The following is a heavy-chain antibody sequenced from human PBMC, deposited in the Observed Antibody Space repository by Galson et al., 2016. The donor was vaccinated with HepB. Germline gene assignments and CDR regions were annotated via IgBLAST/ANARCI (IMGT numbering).Heavy chain of an antibody. D-gene: IGHD5-12*01. J-gene: IGHJ4*02. Sequence: SLRLSCAASGFSFSDIWMSWVRQAPGKGLEWAGRIKRNIDGGTTDYPAPVKGRFTISRDDSKNMLYLQMNSLKTEDTAVYYCITEYNGSDLWGRGTLVTVSS. CDR3: ITEYNGSDL. V-gene: IGHV3-15*01. CDR2: IKRNIDGGTT. CDR1: GFSFSDIW.